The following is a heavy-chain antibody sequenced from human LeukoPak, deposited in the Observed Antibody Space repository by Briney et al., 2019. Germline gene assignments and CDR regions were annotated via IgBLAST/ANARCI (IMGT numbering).Heavy chain of an antibody. V-gene: IGHV3-64D*09. J-gene: IGHJ4*02. D-gene: IGHD2-15*01. CDR1: GFTFSNYA. Sequence: GGSLTLTCSASGFTFSNYALHWVRQAPGKGLEYVSAISTNGGSTYYADSVKGRFTISRDNSKSTLYLQMSSLRAEDTAVYYCVKGYCSGGNCFSRTLYYFDCWGQGTLVTVSS. CDR2: ISTNGGST. CDR3: VKGYCSGGNCFSRTLYYFDC.